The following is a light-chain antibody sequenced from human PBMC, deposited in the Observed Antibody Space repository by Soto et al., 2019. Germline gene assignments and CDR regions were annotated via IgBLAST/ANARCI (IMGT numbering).Light chain of an antibody. Sequence: EIVLTQSPATLSLSPGERATLSCRASRSVSSYLAWYQQKPGQAPRLLIYDASNRATGIPARFSGSGSGTEFTLTISSLEPEDFAVYYCQQRSNWPPTFGQGTKVEIK. CDR1: RSVSSY. CDR2: DAS. J-gene: IGKJ1*01. V-gene: IGKV3-11*01. CDR3: QQRSNWPPT.